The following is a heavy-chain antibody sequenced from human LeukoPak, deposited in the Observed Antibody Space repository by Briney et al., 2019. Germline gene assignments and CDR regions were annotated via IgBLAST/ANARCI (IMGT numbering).Heavy chain of an antibody. J-gene: IGHJ4*02. CDR1: GFTFSIYW. Sequence: GGSLRLSCAASGFTFSIYWMSWVRQAPGKGLEWVANIKQDGSEKYYVDSVKGRFTISRDNAKNSLYLQMNSLRAEDTAVYYCAREIEQWLVLDYWGQGTLVTVSS. V-gene: IGHV3-7*01. CDR3: AREIEQWLVLDY. D-gene: IGHD6-19*01. CDR2: IKQDGSEK.